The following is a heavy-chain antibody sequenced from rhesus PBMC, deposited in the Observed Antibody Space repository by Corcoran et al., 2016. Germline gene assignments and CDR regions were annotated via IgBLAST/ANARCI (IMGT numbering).Heavy chain of an antibody. Sequence: QVQLQESGPGLVKPSETLSLTCAVFGGSFRSYWWNWIRQPPGKGLEWIGESNGYSGNTNAHPSLQSRVTISMDVSKNQFSLRVTSVTAADAAGYYCTRSDYSSGWTVFDYWGQGVLVTVAS. V-gene: IGHV4-80*01. D-gene: IGHD6-31*01. CDR2: SNGYSGNT. J-gene: IGHJ4*01. CDR3: TRSDYSSGWTVFDY. CDR1: GGSFRSYW.